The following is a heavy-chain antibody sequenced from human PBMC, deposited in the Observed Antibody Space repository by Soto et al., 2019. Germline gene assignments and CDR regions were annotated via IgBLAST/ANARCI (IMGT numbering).Heavy chain of an antibody. D-gene: IGHD4-17*01. CDR2: VYYSGTT. J-gene: IGHJ4*02. Sequence: SETLSLTCTVSGGSISSGGYYWSWIRQPPGKRLEWIGYVYYSGTTNYNPSLKSRVTISVDLSKNQFSLRLSSVTTADTALYYCARTTAVPNTLRSRYFFDYWGQGTLVTVSS. CDR1: GGSISSGGYY. V-gene: IGHV4-61*08. CDR3: ARTTAVPNTLRSRYFFDY.